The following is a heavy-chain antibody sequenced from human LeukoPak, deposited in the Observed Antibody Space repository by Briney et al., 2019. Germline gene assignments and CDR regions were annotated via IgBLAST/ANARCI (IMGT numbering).Heavy chain of an antibody. CDR3: ARGLYCSGGSCGDV. CDR2: MNPNSGNT. V-gene: IGHV1-8*01. CDR1: GYTFTSYD. Sequence: ASVKVSCKASGYTFTSYDINWVRQATGQGLEWMGWMNPNSGNTGYAQKFQGRVTMTRNTAISTAYMELSSLKSEDTAVYYCARGLYCSGGSCGDVWGQGTTVTVSS. J-gene: IGHJ6*02. D-gene: IGHD2-15*01.